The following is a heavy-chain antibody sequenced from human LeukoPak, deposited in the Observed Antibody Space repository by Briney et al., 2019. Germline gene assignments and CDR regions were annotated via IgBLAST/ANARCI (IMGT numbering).Heavy chain of an antibody. D-gene: IGHD5-12*01. J-gene: IGHJ3*02. CDR2: IYHSGST. CDR3: ARSQPHVADDAFDI. CDR1: GGSISSGGYS. Sequence: PSETLSLTCAVSGGSISSGGYSWSWIRQPPGKGLEWIGYIYHSGSTYYNPSLKSRVTISVDRSKNQFSLKLSSVTAADTAVYYCARSQPHVADDAFDIWGQGTMVTVSS. V-gene: IGHV4-30-2*01.